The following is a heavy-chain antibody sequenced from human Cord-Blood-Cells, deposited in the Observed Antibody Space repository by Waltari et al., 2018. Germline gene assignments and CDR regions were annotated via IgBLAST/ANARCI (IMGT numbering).Heavy chain of an antibody. CDR2: MNPNSGNT. CDR3: ARRRSMLIAAAGIRFDP. V-gene: IGHV1-8*01. CDR1: GYTFTSYD. Sequence: QVQLVQSGAEVKKPGASVKVSCKAYGYTFTSYDINWVRQATGQGLEWMGWMNPNSGNTGYAQKFQGRVTMTRNTSISTAYMELSSLRSEDTAVYYCARRRSMLIAAAGIRFDPWGQGTLVTVSS. J-gene: IGHJ5*02. D-gene: IGHD6-13*01.